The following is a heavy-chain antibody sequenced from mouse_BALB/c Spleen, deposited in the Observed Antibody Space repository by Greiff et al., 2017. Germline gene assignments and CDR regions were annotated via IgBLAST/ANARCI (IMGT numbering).Heavy chain of an antibody. CDR2: ISSGGST. J-gene: IGHJ3*01. CDR1: GFTFSSYA. CDR3: AREGRSSAWFAY. Sequence: EVHLVESGGGLVKPGGSLKLSCAASGFTFSSYAMSWVRQTPEKRLEWVASISSGGSTYYPDSVKGRFTISRDNARNILYLQMSSLRSEDTAMYYCAREGRSSAWFAYWGQGTLVTVSA. D-gene: IGHD3-1*01. V-gene: IGHV5-6-5*01.